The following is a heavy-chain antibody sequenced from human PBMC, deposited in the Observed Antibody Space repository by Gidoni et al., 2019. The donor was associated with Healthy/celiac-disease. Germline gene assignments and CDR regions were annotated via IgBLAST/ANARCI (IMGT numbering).Heavy chain of an antibody. Sequence: QVQLQESGPGLVKPSETLSLTCTVSGGSISSYYWSWIRQPPGKGLEWIGYIYYSGSTNYNPSLKSRVTISVDTSKNQFSLKLSSVTAADTAVYYCARAGSTLTHYYYYYYMDVWGKGTTVTVSS. V-gene: IGHV4-59*01. D-gene: IGHD3-10*01. J-gene: IGHJ6*03. CDR1: GGSISSYY. CDR3: ARAGSTLTHYYYYYYMDV. CDR2: IYYSGST.